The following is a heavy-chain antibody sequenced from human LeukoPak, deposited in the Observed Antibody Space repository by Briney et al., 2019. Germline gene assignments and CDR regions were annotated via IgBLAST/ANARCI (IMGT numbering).Heavy chain of an antibody. J-gene: IGHJ2*01. CDR2: IYYSGST. V-gene: IGHV4-59*01. CDR1: GGSISSYY. Sequence: SETLSLTCTVSGGSISSYYWSWIRQPPGKGLEWIGYIYYSGSTNYNPSLKSRVTISVDTSKNQFSLKLSSVTAADTAVYYCAREAPEDGYPNWYFDLWGRGTLVTASS. D-gene: IGHD5-12*01. CDR3: AREAPEDGYPNWYFDL.